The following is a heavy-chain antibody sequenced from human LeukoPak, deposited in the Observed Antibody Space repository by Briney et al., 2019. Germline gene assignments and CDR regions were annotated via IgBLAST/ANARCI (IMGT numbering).Heavy chain of an antibody. CDR2: IIPIFGTA. Sequence: ASVKVSCKASGGTFSSYAISWVRQAPGQGLEWMGGIIPIFGTANYAQKFQGRVTITTDESTSTAYMELSSLRSEDTAVYYCARQITGYYYMDVWGKGTTVTASS. D-gene: IGHD3-16*01. CDR3: ARQITGYYYMDV. V-gene: IGHV1-69*05. J-gene: IGHJ6*03. CDR1: GGTFSSYA.